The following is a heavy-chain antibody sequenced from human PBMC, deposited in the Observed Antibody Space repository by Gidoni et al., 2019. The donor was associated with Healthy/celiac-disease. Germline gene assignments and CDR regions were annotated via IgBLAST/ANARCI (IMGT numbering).Heavy chain of an antibody. J-gene: IGHJ2*01. CDR1: GFTFSSYR. V-gene: IGHV3-21*01. CDR2: SSSSSSYI. CDR3: AGVLGSGWYAQTWYFDL. D-gene: IGHD6-19*01. Sequence: EVQLLECGGGLVTPGGSRRLFCSASGFTFSSYRKNWVRQAPGKGLEWDSSSSSSSSYIYYADSMKGRFNIYRDNAKNSLYLQMNSLRAEDTAVYYCAGVLGSGWYAQTWYFDLWGRGTLVTVSS.